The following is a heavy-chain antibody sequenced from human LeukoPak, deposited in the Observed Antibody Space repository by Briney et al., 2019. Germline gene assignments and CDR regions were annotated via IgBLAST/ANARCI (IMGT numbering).Heavy chain of an antibody. J-gene: IGHJ1*01. D-gene: IGHD3-22*01. CDR1: GYSISSGYY. CDR2: IYHSGST. V-gene: IGHV4-38-2*02. Sequence: KPSETLSLTCSISGYSISSGYYWGWIRQPPGKGLEWIGSIYHSGSTYYSPSLKGRITISVDTSKNQFSLKLSSVTAADTAVYYCAGDSYYYDSSGYSPFQHWGQGTLVTVSS. CDR3: AGDSYYYDSSGYSPFQH.